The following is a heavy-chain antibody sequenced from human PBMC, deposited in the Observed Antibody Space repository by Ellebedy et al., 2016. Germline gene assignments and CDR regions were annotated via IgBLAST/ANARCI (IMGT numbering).Heavy chain of an antibody. CDR3: ARQVGGSFDY. V-gene: IGHV4-39*01. D-gene: IGHD1-26*01. J-gene: IGHJ4*02. Sequence: SETLSLTCTVSGGSISSSSYYLGWIRQPPGKGLEWIGSIYYSGSTYYNPSLKSRVTISVDTSKNQFSLKLSSVTAADTAVYYCARQVGGSFDYWGQGTLVTVSS. CDR2: IYYSGST. CDR1: GGSISSSSYY.